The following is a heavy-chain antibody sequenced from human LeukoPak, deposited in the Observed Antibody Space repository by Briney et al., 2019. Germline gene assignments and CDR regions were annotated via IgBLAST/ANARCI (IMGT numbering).Heavy chain of an antibody. Sequence: GGSLRPSCAASGFTVSGNYMSWVRQAPGKGLEWVSVIYSGGSTYYADSVKGRFTISRDNSKNTLYLQMNSLRAEDTAVYYCARDLFGVTTTYYYYGMDVWGQGTTVTVSS. V-gene: IGHV3-53*01. CDR3: ARDLFGVTTTYYYYGMDV. CDR1: GFTVSGNY. CDR2: IYSGGST. D-gene: IGHD4-17*01. J-gene: IGHJ6*02.